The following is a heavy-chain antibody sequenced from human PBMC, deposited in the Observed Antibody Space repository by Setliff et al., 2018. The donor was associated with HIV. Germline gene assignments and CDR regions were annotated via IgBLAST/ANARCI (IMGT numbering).Heavy chain of an antibody. CDR2: IQQDGDEI. Sequence: GGSLRLSCAASGFTFSTYWMTWVRQAPGQGLEWVANIQQDGDEIYYLDSVKGRFTISRDNAKNSLYLQMVSLRVEDTAVYYCARELYREWDYWGQGTLVTVSS. J-gene: IGHJ4*02. CDR1: GFTFSTYW. D-gene: IGHD3-16*02. CDR3: ARELYREWDY. V-gene: IGHV3-7*01.